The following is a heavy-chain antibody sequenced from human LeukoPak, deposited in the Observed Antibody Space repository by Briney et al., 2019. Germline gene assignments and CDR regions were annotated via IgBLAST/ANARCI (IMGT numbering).Heavy chain of an antibody. Sequence: GGSVRLLCGASGFIFSNYAMHWVRQAPGKGLEWVALISCDGYKTYHEDSVKGRFSISRDNSKNTLYLQLNSLRAEDTSVYYCARDSTYWYDSGSSGPHYFDYWGQGTLVTVSS. CDR3: ARDSTYWYDSGSSGPHYFDY. CDR1: GFIFSNYA. CDR2: ISCDGYKT. D-gene: IGHD3-10*01. V-gene: IGHV3-30*17. J-gene: IGHJ4*02.